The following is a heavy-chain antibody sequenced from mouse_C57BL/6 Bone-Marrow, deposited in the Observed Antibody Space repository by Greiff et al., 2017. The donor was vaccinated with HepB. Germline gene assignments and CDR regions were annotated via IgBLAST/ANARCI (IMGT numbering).Heavy chain of an antibody. D-gene: IGHD1-1*01. CDR1: GYTFTGYW. V-gene: IGHV1-9*01. J-gene: IGHJ1*03. CDR2: IFPGSGST. Sequence: VQLQQSGAELMKPGASVKLSCKATGYTFTGYWLEWVKQRPGHGLEWIGAIFPGSGSTNYNEKFKGKATFTADTSSNTDYMQLSSLPTDDSAIDYCARYYGSSDDLCFDGWGTGTTVTVSS. CDR3: ARYYGSSDDLCFDG.